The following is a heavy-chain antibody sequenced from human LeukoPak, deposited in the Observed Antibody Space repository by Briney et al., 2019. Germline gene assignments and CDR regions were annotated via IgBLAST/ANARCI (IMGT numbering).Heavy chain of an antibody. D-gene: IGHD3-3*01. CDR1: GFTFSSYG. CDR2: ISGSGGST. Sequence: GGSLRLSCAASGFTFSSYGMSWVRQAPGKGLEWVSGISGSGGSTHYADSVKGRFTISRDNSKNTLYLQMNSLRAEDTAVYYCAKDARVEEWYYYDMDVWGKGTTVTVSS. CDR3: AKDARVEEWYYYDMDV. J-gene: IGHJ6*03. V-gene: IGHV3-23*01.